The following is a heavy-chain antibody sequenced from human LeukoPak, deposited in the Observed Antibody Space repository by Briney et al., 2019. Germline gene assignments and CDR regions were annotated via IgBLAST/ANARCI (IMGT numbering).Heavy chain of an antibody. Sequence: PGGSLRLSCAASGFTFSSYGMHWVRQAPGKGLEWVAVISYDGSNKYYADSVKGRFTISRDNSKNTLYLQMNSLRAEDTAVYYCAKDIYGSGSRGWGQGTLVTVSS. CDR1: GFTFSSYG. J-gene: IGHJ4*02. CDR2: ISYDGSNK. CDR3: AKDIYGSGSRG. D-gene: IGHD3-10*01. V-gene: IGHV3-30*18.